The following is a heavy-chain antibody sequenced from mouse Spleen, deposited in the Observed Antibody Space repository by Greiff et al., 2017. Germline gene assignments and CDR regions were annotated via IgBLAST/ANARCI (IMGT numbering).Heavy chain of an antibody. J-gene: IGHJ3*01. V-gene: IGHV14-4*01. CDR1: GFNIKDDY. Sequence: EVQLQQSGAELVRPGASVKLSCTASGFNIKDDYMHWVKQRPEQGLEWIGWIDPENGDTEYASKFQGKATITADTSSNTAYLQLSSLTSEDTAVYYCTTNEVVADAYWGQGTLVTVSA. CDR2: IDPENGDT. D-gene: IGHD1-1*01. CDR3: TTNEVVADAY.